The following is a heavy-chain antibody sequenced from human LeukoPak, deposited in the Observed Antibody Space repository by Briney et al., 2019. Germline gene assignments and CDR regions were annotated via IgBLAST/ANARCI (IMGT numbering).Heavy chain of an antibody. CDR1: GVTVSSNY. J-gene: IGHJ4*02. CDR2: INQGGRES. V-gene: IGHV3-7*01. Sequence: GGSLRLSCAASGVTVSSNYMSWVRQAPGKGLEWVANINQGGRESYYVDSVEGRFTISRDNAKNSLYLQMDSLRAEDTAVFYCARAATTGTVDYWGQGTLVTVSS. CDR3: ARAATTGTVDY. D-gene: IGHD1-1*01.